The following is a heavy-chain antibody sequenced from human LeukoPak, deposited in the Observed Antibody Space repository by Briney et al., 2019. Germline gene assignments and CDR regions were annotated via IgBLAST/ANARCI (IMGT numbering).Heavy chain of an antibody. CDR2: IYYTGST. Sequence: PETLSLTCTLSGGSVSSHYWNWIRQPPGEGLEWIGYIYYTGSTNYNPSLKSRVTISLDTSKNQFSLKLRSVTAADTAVYYCARRVVVVTANDKSDAFDMWGQGTVVTVSS. J-gene: IGHJ3*02. CDR3: ARRVVVVTANDKSDAFDM. V-gene: IGHV4-59*02. CDR1: GGSVSSHY. D-gene: IGHD2-21*02.